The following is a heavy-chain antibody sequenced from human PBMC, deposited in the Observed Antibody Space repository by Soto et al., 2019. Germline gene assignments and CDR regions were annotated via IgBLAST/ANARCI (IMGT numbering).Heavy chain of an antibody. CDR1: GYSFIDHY. CDR3: ASDPRSWNYVGLWES. D-gene: IGHD1-7*01. V-gene: IGHV1-46*01. J-gene: IGHJ5*02. CDR2: INPDGGST. Sequence: QVQLVQSGAEVKRPGASVRLSCKASGYSFIDHYIQWVRQSPGQGLAWMGVINPDGGSTSYAHRCHVRVAMTPDTATSPVYMDLTSLRSNDTGVYYYASDPRSWNYVGLWESLGQGTLVTVSP.